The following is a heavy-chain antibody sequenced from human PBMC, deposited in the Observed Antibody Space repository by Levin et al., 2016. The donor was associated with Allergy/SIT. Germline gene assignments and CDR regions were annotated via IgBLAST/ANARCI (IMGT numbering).Heavy chain of an antibody. CDR2: IYYSGST. CDR1: GGSISSGGYY. D-gene: IGHD6-19*01. Sequence: SETLSLTCTVSGGSISSGGYYWSWIRQHPGKGLEWIGYIYYSGSTYYNPSLKSRVTISVDTSKNQFSLKLSSVTAADTAVYYCARGGSGWYVGAPYLTPGDYYYYYGMDVWGQGTTVTVSS. J-gene: IGHJ6*02. CDR3: ARGGSGWYVGAPYLTPGDYYYYYGMDV. V-gene: IGHV4-31*03.